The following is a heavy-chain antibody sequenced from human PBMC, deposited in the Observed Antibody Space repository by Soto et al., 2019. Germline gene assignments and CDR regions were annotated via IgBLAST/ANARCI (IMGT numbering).Heavy chain of an antibody. J-gene: IGHJ3*01. CDR2: IYPGDSDT. V-gene: IGHV5-51*01. CDR3: AKLSMVDSFDL. Sequence: HGESLKISCQASGYIFATYWIGWVRQEPGKGLEWMGLIYPGDSDTNYNPSFQGRVTISADMSINTAYLQWNSLKASDTAIYFCAKLSMVDSFDLWGQGTMVTV. CDR1: GYIFATYW. D-gene: IGHD2-8*01.